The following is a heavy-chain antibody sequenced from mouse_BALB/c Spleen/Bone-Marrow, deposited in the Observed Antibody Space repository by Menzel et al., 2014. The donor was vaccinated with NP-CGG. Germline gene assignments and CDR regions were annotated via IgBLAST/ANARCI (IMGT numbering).Heavy chain of an antibody. CDR3: TRSNGNWFAY. CDR1: GYTFTSYY. V-gene: IGHV1S81*02. J-gene: IGHJ3*01. D-gene: IGHD2-1*01. Sequence: VQRVESGAELVKPGASVKLSCKASGYTFTSYYIYWVKQRPGQGLEWIGEINPSNGGTNFNGKFKSKATLTVDKSSSTAYMQLSSLTSEDSAVYYCTRSNGNWFAYWGQGTLVTVSA. CDR2: INPSNGGT.